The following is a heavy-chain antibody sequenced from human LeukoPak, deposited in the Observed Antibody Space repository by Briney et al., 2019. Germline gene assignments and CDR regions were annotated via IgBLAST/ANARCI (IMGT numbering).Heavy chain of an antibody. CDR2: IYYSGST. J-gene: IGHJ3*02. CDR3: ARGGYYDKEAFDI. V-gene: IGHV4-59*01. CDR1: GGSISSYY. Sequence: SETLSLPCTVSGGSISSYYWSWIRQPPGKGLEWIGYIYYSGSTNYNPSLKSRVTLSVETSKNQFSLKLSSVTAADMAVFYCARGGYYDKEAFDIWGQGTMVTVSS. D-gene: IGHD3-22*01.